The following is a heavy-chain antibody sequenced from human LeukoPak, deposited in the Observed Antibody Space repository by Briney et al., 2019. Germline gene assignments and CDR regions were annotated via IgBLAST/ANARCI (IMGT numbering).Heavy chain of an antibody. CDR1: GFTFSNYW. CDR3: AKDTVGATPSDAFDI. D-gene: IGHD1-26*01. J-gene: IGHJ3*02. V-gene: IGHV3-7*03. CDR2: IKQDGSEK. Sequence: GGSLRLSCTASGFTFSNYWMNWVRQAPGKGLEWVANIKQDGSEKNYVDSVKGRFTISRDNSKNTLYLQMNSLRAEDTAVYYCAKDTVGATPSDAFDIWGQGTMVTVSS.